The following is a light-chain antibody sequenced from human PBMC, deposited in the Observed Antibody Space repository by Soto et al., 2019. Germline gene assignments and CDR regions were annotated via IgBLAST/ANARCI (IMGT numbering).Light chain of an antibody. V-gene: IGLV2-8*01. CDR3: SSYAGSNNFV. CDR2: DVT. J-gene: IGLJ1*01. CDR1: SSDVGDYNY. Sequence: QSALTQPPSASGSPGQSVTISCTGTSSDVGDYNYVSWYQQHPGKAPKLMIYDVTKRPSGVPDRFSGSKSGNTASLTVSGLQAEDEADYYCSSYAGSNNFVFGTGTKSPS.